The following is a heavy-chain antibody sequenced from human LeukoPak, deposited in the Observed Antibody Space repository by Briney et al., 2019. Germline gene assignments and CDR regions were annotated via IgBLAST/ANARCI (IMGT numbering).Heavy chain of an antibody. D-gene: IGHD1-26*01. CDR2: IYHSGST. V-gene: IGHV4-4*02. J-gene: IGHJ4*02. CDR3: ARGGTGGELPGWPCYFDY. CDR1: GFIFNSFA. Sequence: GSLRLSCAASGFIFNSFAMSWVRQPPGKGLEWIGEIYHSGSTNYNPSLKSRVTISVDKSKNQFSLKLSSVTAADTAVYYCARGGTGGELPGWPCYFDYWGQGTLVTVSS.